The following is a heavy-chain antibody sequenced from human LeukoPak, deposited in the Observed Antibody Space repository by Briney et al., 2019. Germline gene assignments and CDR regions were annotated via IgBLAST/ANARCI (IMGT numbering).Heavy chain of an antibody. CDR1: GGSISSSNW. Sequence: SETLSLTCAVSGGSISSSNWWSWVRQPPGKGLEWIGEIYHSGSTNYNPSLKSRVTISVDTSKNQFSLKLSSVTAADTAVYYCASFGGWYNYDYWGQGTLVTVSS. V-gene: IGHV4-4*02. CDR3: ASFGGWYNYDY. J-gene: IGHJ4*02. CDR2: IYHSGST. D-gene: IGHD6-19*01.